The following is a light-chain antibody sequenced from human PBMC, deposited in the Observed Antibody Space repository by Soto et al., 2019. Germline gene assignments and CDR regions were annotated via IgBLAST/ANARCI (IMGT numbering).Light chain of an antibody. CDR2: AAS. Sequence: EIVLTQSPVTLSLSPGEGATLSCRASQTVSKNYLAWYQQKAGQAPRPVIYAASTRATGIPDRFSGSGSGTDFTLTISRLEPEDFAVYHCQQYGTSPWTFGQGTKVDIK. V-gene: IGKV3-20*01. CDR1: QTVSKNY. J-gene: IGKJ1*01. CDR3: QQYGTSPWT.